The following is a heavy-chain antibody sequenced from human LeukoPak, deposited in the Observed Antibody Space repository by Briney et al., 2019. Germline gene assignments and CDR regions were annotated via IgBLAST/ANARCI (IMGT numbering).Heavy chain of an antibody. CDR1: GYTLGSYW. CDR2: IDPVDSDT. V-gene: IGHV5-51*01. D-gene: IGHD6-19*01. CDR3: ARHLGAVAGPQYLDV. J-gene: IGHJ6*02. Sequence: GESLKISCKVSGYTLGSYWISWARQIPGKGLEWMGFIDPVDSDTSYSPSFKGQVSISVDNSINNAYLQWSSLRASDTAMYYCARHLGAVAGPQYLDVWGQGTTVAVSS.